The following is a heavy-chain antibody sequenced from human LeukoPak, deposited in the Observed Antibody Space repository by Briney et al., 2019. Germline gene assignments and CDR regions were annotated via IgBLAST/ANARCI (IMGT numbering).Heavy chain of an antibody. CDR2: VSDSGST. J-gene: IGHJ3*02. V-gene: IGHV4-59*01. Sequence: PSETLSLTCTVSGGSISNYYWSWIRQPPGKRLEWIGYVSDSGSTNYNPSFKSRVTISVDTSKNQFSLKLSSVTAADTALYYCARDLRYYNILTGYESEVFDIWGQGTTVTVSS. D-gene: IGHD3-9*01. CDR1: GGSISNYY. CDR3: ARDLRYYNILTGYESEVFDI.